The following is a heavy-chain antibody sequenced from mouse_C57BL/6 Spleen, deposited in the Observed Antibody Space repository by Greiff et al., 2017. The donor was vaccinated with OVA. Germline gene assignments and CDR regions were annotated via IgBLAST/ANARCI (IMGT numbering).Heavy chain of an antibody. Sequence: LQESGAELVRPGTSVKVSCKASGYAFTNYLIEWVKQRPGQGLEWIGVINPGSGGTNYNEKFKGKATLTADKSSNTAYMQLSSLTSEDSAVYFCATTVGYAMDYWGQGTSVTVSS. CDR1: GYAFTNYL. V-gene: IGHV1-54*01. J-gene: IGHJ4*01. D-gene: IGHD1-1*01. CDR3: ATTVGYAMDY. CDR2: INPGSGGT.